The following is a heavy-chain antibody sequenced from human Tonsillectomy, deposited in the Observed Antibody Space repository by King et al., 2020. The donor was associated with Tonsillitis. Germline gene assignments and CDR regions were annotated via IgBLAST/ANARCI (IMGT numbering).Heavy chain of an antibody. J-gene: IGHJ4*02. D-gene: IGHD3-16*01. V-gene: IGHV4-59*01. Sequence: QLQESGPGLVKPSETLSLTCTVSGDSISTYYWSWVRQPPGKGLEWIGYIHFIGSTNYNPSLESRVTISVDTSKKQISLKLRSVTAADTAVYYCARGSRQGWGSGLTFDSWGQGTLVTVSS. CDR1: GDSISTYY. CDR2: IHFIGST. CDR3: ARGSRQGWGSGLTFDS.